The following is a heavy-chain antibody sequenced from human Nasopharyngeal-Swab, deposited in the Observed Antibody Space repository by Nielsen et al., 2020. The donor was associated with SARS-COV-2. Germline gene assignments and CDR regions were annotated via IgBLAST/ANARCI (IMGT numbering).Heavy chain of an antibody. CDR1: AYTFTRYW. V-gene: IGHV5-51*01. J-gene: IGHJ1*01. D-gene: IGHD1-26*01. Sequence: GESLKISCEASAYTFTRYWISWVRQMPGKGLEWMGVVYPADSDAEYSPSFQGQVSISADKSLGTAYLQWDSLKASDTAIYYCARVIVGSSEYFQDWGQGTLVTVSS. CDR3: ARVIVGSSEYFQD. CDR2: VYPADSDA.